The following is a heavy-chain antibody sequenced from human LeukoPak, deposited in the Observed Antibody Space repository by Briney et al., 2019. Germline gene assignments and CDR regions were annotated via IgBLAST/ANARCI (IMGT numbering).Heavy chain of an antibody. CDR3: VKDFDY. CDR1: GFTFSNYA. V-gene: IGHV3-23*01. Sequence: QTGGSLRLSCVASGFTFSNYAMSWVRQTPGKGLEWVSTIGGSGSPKFYTDSVKGRFTISRDNSRNTLHLQMNSLSAEDSAIYYCVKDFDYWGQGTPVTVSS. CDR2: IGGSGSPK. J-gene: IGHJ4*02.